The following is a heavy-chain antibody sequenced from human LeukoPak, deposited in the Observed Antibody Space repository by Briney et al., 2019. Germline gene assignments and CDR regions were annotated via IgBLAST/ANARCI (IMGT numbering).Heavy chain of an antibody. J-gene: IGHJ5*02. Sequence: GASVKVSCKASGYTFTSYGISWVRQAPGQGPEWMGWISAYNGNTNYAQKLQGRVTMTTDTSTSTAYMELRSLRSDDTAVYYCAREGGYDSSGRTSWFDPWGQGTLVTVSS. CDR2: ISAYNGNT. CDR1: GYTFTSYG. CDR3: AREGGYDSSGRTSWFDP. D-gene: IGHD3-22*01. V-gene: IGHV1-18*01.